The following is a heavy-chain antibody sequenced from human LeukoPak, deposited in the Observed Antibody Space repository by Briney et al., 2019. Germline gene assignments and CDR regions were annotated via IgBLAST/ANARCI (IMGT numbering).Heavy chain of an antibody. CDR3: AKDRNPLYSSSWYYFDY. V-gene: IGHV3-23*01. D-gene: IGHD6-13*01. J-gene: IGHJ4*02. CDR1: GFTFSSYA. CDR2: ISGSGGST. Sequence: GGSLRLSCAASGFTFSSYAMHWVRQAPGKGLEWVSAISGSGGSTYYADSVKGRFTISRDNSKNTLYLQMNSLRAEDTAVYYCAKDRNPLYSSSWYYFDYWGQGTLVTVSS.